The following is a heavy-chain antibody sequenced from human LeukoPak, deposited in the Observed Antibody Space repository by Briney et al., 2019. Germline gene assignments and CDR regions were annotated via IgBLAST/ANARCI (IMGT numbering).Heavy chain of an antibody. Sequence: GGSLRLSCAASGFTFSTYWMYWFRQAPGKGLVWVSRISSDGTTTHYAGSVKGRFTISRDNAKNTVYLQTNSLRVEDTAVYYCARVSGPSSFWGQGTLVTVSS. V-gene: IGHV3-74*01. D-gene: IGHD6-25*01. J-gene: IGHJ1*01. CDR2: ISSDGTTT. CDR3: ARVSGPSSF. CDR1: GFTFSTYW.